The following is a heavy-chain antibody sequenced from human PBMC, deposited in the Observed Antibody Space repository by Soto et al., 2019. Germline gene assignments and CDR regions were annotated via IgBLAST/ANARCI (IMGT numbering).Heavy chain of an antibody. J-gene: IGHJ4*02. CDR1: GASVGDSTYQ. D-gene: IGHD4-4*01. CDR3: ARHSNRNYGLYYFDY. V-gene: IGHV4-39*01. Sequence: PSETLSLTCTVSGASVGDSTYQWGWIRQPPGKGLEWIGSVYYTGSTYYSGSTKYKPSLKSRVTISVDTSKNQFSLKVSSATAADTAVYYCARHSNRNYGLYYFDYWGLGALVTVSS. CDR2: VYYTGSTYYSGST.